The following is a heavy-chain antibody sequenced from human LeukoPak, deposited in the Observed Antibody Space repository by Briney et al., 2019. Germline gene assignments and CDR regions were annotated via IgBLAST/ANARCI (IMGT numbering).Heavy chain of an antibody. J-gene: IGHJ4*02. D-gene: IGHD3-10*01. Sequence: SQTLSLTCAIPGDSVSSNSAAWNWIRQSPSRGLEWLGRTYYRSKWYNDYAVSVKSRITINPDTSKNQFSLQLNSVTPEDTAVYYCARDGITMVRGVTIPDRQFDYWGQGTLVTVSS. CDR1: GDSVSSNSAA. CDR3: ARDGITMVRGVTIPDRQFDY. CDR2: TYYRSKWYN. V-gene: IGHV6-1*01.